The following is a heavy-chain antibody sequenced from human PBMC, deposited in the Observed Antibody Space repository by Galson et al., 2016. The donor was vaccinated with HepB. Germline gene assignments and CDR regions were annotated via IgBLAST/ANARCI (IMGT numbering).Heavy chain of an antibody. Sequence: SLRLSCAASGFTVSSNYMSWVRQAPGKGLEWVAVIYSGGDTYYADSVKDRFTISRDNSKNTLYLQMNSLRAEDTAVYYCARHRGWDGDGFFDYGGQGTRVTVSP. D-gene: IGHD6-19*01. CDR1: GFTVSSNY. J-gene: IGHJ4*02. CDR2: IYSGGDT. V-gene: IGHV3-66*04. CDR3: ARHRGWDGDGFFDY.